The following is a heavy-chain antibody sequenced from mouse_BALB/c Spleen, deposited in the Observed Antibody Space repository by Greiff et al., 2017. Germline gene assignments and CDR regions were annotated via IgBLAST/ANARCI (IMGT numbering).Heavy chain of an antibody. J-gene: IGHJ4*01. D-gene: IGHD3-2*01. CDR3: AREGRDSSGYGDAMDY. CDR2: INPYNDGT. V-gene: IGHV1-14*01. CDR1: GYTFTSYV. Sequence: LVESGPELVKPGASVKMSCKASGYTFTSYVMHWVKQKPGQGLEWIGYINPYNDGTKYNEKFKGKATLTSDKSSSTAYMELSSLTSEDSAVYYCAREGRDSSGYGDAMDYWGQGTSVTVSS.